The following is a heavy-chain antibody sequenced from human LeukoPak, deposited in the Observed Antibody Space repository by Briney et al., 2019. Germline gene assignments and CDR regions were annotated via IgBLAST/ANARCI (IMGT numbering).Heavy chain of an antibody. CDR2: IYSGGST. CDR1: GFTFSSNY. CDR3: ARGVVFIAAAGGYYFDY. J-gene: IGHJ4*02. Sequence: GGSLRLSCAASGFTFSSNYMSWVRQAPGKGLEWVSVIYSGGSTYYADSVKGRFTISRDNSKNTLYLQLNSLRAEDTAVYYCARGVVFIAAAGGYYFDYWGQGPLVTVS. D-gene: IGHD6-13*01. V-gene: IGHV3-53*01.